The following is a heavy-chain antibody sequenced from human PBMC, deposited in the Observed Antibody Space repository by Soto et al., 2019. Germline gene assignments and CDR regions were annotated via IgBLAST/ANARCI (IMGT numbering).Heavy chain of an antibody. D-gene: IGHD2-15*01. CDR3: ARDVGGMDV. Sequence: QVQLVQSGAEVKKPGASVKVSCKASGYTFTSYAMHWVRQAPGQRLEWMGWINAGNGNTKYSQKFQGRVTITSDTSASTAYMALSSLRSEDTAVYYCARDVGGMDVWGQGTTVTVSS. CDR1: GYTFTSYA. V-gene: IGHV1-3*01. CDR2: INAGNGNT. J-gene: IGHJ6*02.